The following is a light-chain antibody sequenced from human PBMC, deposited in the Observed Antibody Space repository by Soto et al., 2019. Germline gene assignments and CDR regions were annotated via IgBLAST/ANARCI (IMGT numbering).Light chain of an antibody. CDR2: AAS. V-gene: IGKV1-9*01. J-gene: IGKJ4*01. CDR3: QQLNDYPLS. Sequence: DIQMTQSPSSLSASVGDRVTITCRASQSISSYLNWYQQKPGKAPKLLIYAASSLQSGVPSRFSGGGSGAEFSLSISSLQPEDFGTYFCQQLNDYPLSFGGGTKVEV. CDR1: QSISSY.